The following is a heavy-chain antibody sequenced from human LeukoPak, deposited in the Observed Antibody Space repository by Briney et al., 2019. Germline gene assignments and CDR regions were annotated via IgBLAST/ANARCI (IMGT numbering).Heavy chain of an antibody. J-gene: IGHJ4*02. D-gene: IGHD4-11*01. V-gene: IGHV4-59*01. CDR2: ISYGGST. Sequence: RPSESLSLSCTASGGTFSSYYWSWIRQPPGKGLEWIGCISYGGSTNYYPSLKSRVTISLDTSKNQFSLRLSSVTGADTAVYYWAREKDDYYYFDYWGQGTLVTVSP. CDR3: AREKDDYYYFDY. CDR1: GGTFSSYY.